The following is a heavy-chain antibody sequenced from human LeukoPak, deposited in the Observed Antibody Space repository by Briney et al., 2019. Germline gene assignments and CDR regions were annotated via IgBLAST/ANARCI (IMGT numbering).Heavy chain of an antibody. CDR3: ARDGYYDFWSAASGGVFQH. D-gene: IGHD3-3*01. J-gene: IGHJ1*01. CDR1: GFTFSSYA. Sequence: GGSLRLSCAASGFTFSSYAMHWVRQAPGKGLEWVAVISYDGSNKYYADSVKGRFTISRDNSKNTLYLQMNSLRAEDTAVYYSARDGYYDFWSAASGGVFQHWGPGTLVTVSS. V-gene: IGHV3-30*01. CDR2: ISYDGSNK.